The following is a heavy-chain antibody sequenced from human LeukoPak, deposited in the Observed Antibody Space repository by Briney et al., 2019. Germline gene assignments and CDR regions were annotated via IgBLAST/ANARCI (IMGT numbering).Heavy chain of an antibody. CDR3: ARGHYDFWSGYYWFDP. Sequence: GGSLRLSCAASGFTFSDYYMSWIRQAPGKGLEWVSYISSSGSTIYYADSVKGRFTISRDNAKNSLYLQMNSLRAEDTAVYYCARGHYDFWSGYYWFDPWGQGTLVTVSS. V-gene: IGHV3-11*04. CDR1: GFTFSDYY. CDR2: ISSSGSTI. D-gene: IGHD3-3*01. J-gene: IGHJ5*02.